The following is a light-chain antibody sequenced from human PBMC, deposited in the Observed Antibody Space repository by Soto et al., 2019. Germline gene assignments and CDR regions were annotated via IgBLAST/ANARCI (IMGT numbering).Light chain of an antibody. J-gene: IGKJ1*01. CDR2: GAS. V-gene: IGKV3-20*01. CDR3: QQYNNWPRT. Sequence: EIVLTQSPGTLSLSPGERATLSCRSSQSVTSTYLAWYQQKAGQAPRLLIYGASSRATGVPDRFSGNGSGTDFTLTITRLEPEDFALYYCQQYNNWPRTFGQGTKVDIK. CDR1: QSVTSTY.